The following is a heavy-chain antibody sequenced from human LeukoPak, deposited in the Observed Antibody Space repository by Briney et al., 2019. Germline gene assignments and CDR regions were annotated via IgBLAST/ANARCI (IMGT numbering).Heavy chain of an antibody. CDR3: AKEGDYDILTGYPRGIDY. Sequence: TSETLSLTCTVSGGSISSSSYYWGWIRQPPGKGLEWIGSIYYSGSTYYNPSLKSRVTISVDTSKNQFSLKLSSVTAADTAVYYCAKEGDYDILTGYPRGIDYWGQGTLVTVSS. V-gene: IGHV4-39*07. D-gene: IGHD3-9*01. CDR2: IYYSGST. CDR1: GGSISSSSYY. J-gene: IGHJ4*02.